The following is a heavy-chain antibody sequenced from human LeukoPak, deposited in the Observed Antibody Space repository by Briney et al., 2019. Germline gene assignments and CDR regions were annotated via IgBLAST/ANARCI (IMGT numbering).Heavy chain of an antibody. J-gene: IGHJ4*02. V-gene: IGHV4-59*08. D-gene: IGHD1-26*01. CDR3: VRGGIVGSTARIPLFDY. CDR2: IYYSGST. Sequence: SETLSLTCTVSGGSISSYYWSWIRQPPGKGLEWIGYIYYSGSTNYNPSLKSRVTISVDASKNQFSLKLSSVTAADTAVYYCVRGGIVGSTARIPLFDYWGQGTLVTVSS. CDR1: GGSISSYY.